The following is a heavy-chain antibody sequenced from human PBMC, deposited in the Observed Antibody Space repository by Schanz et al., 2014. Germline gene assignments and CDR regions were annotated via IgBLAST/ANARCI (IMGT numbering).Heavy chain of an antibody. J-gene: IGHJ3*02. Sequence: EAQSVESGGGLVQPGGSLRVSCAASGFTVSSNYMSWVRQAPGKGLEWVSFIYGGSTYYTDSVKGRFTISRDNSKNTLYLQMNSLRAEDTAVYYCARWRVGGLNILADDYDIWGQGTTVTVSS. V-gene: IGHV3-66*01. CDR3: ARWRVGGLNILADDYDI. D-gene: IGHD5-12*01. CDR2: IYGGST. CDR1: GFTVSSNY.